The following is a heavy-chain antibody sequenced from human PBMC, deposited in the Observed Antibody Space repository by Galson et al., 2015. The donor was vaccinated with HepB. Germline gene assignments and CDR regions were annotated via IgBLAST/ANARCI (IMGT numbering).Heavy chain of an antibody. CDR2: IDIIGTTT. CDR1: GFTFSNYR. D-gene: IGHD2/OR15-2a*01. J-gene: IGHJ3*02. V-gene: IGHV3-48*02. Sequence: SLRLSCAASGFTFSNYRLNWVRQAPGKGLEWVSYIDIIGTTTQYADSVNGRFTISRDNAKNSLFLQMNILRDEDTAVYYCAREVSGTFHAFDIWGQGTMVTVSS. CDR3: AREVSGTFHAFDI.